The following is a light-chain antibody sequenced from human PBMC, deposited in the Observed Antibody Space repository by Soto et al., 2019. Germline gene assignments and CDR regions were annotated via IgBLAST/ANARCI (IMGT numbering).Light chain of an antibody. V-gene: IGKV1-5*03. CDR2: KAS. CDR3: QQYDSYPWT. Sequence: DIQMTQSPSSLSPSVGDRVTITCRASRSISDWLAWYQQKPTKAPKLLIYKASSLESEVPSRFSGSGSGTEFTLTISNLQHDDFETYYCQQYDSYPWTLGLGTKVDIK. CDR1: RSISDW. J-gene: IGKJ1*01.